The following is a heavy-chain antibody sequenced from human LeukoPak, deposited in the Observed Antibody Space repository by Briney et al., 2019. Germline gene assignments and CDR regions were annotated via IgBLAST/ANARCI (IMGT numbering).Heavy chain of an antibody. CDR1: GDSVSSNSAA. Sequence: SQTPSLTCAISGDSVSSNSAAWHWIRQSPSRGLEWLGRTYYRSKWYNDYAVSVKSRITINPDTSKNQFSLQLNSVTPEDTAVYYCARERVQQLAPNYCYYYGMDVWGQGTTVTVSS. CDR3: ARERVQQLAPNYCYYYGMDV. D-gene: IGHD6-13*01. CDR2: TYYRSKWYN. V-gene: IGHV6-1*01. J-gene: IGHJ6*02.